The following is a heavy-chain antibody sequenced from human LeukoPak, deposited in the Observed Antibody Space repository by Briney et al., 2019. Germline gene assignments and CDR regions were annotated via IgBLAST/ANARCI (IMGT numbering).Heavy chain of an antibody. D-gene: IGHD1-26*01. CDR1: GFTFTNAW. V-gene: IGHV3-49*04. CDR3: TREGPYSGSYYYFDY. J-gene: IGHJ4*02. CDR2: IRSKAYGGTT. Sequence: PGGSLRLSCAASGFTFTNAWMNWVRQAPGKGLEWVGFIRSKAYGGTTEYAASVKGRFTISRDDSKSIAYLQMNSLKTEDTAVYYCTREGPYSGSYYYFDYWGQGTLVTVSS.